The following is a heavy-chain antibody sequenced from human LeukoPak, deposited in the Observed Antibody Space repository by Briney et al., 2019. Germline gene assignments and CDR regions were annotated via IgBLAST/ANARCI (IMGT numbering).Heavy chain of an antibody. CDR3: ARGGSEQLSPPFDS. D-gene: IGHD3-10*01. CDR2: INPSGGST. Sequence: ASVKVSCKASRYSFTAYYMHWVRQASGQGLEWMAMINPSGGSTNYAQKFQGRVTMTRDTSTSTAYMELSSLRSGDTAFYYCARGGSEQLSPPFDSWGQGTLVTVSS. CDR1: RYSFTAYY. J-gene: IGHJ4*02. V-gene: IGHV1-46*01.